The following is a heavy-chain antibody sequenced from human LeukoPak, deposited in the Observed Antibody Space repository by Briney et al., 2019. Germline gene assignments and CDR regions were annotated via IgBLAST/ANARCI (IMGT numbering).Heavy chain of an antibody. V-gene: IGHV3-9*01. CDR3: ARDLGIAVAGPLDY. CDR1: GFTFDDYA. Sequence: GGSLRLSCAASGFTFDDYAMHWVRQAPGKGLEWVSGISWNSGSIGYADSVKGRFTISRDNAKNSLYLQMNSLRAEDTAVYYCARDLGIAVAGPLDYWGQGTLVTVSS. J-gene: IGHJ4*02. CDR2: ISWNSGSI. D-gene: IGHD6-19*01.